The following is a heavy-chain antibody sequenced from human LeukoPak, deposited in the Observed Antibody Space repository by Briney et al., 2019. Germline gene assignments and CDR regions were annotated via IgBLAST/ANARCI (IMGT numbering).Heavy chain of an antibody. CDR3: ARVPGSYYYYYMDV. V-gene: IGHV3-11*04. D-gene: IGHD1-26*01. J-gene: IGHJ6*03. Sequence: GGSLRLSCAASGFTFSDYYMSWLRQAPGKGLEWVSYISSSGSTIYYADSVKGRFTISRDNAKNSLYLQMNSLRAEDTAVYYCARVPGSYYYYYMDVWGKGTTVTVSS. CDR1: GFTFSDYY. CDR2: ISSSGSTI.